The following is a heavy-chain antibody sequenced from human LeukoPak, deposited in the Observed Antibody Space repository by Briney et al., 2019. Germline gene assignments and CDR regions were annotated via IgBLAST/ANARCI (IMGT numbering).Heavy chain of an antibody. CDR2: INRSGST. CDR1: GGSFSDYY. J-gene: IGHJ6*03. Sequence: SETLSLTCAVSGGSFSDYYWSWIRQPPGKGLEWIGEINRSGSTNYNPSLKSRVTISVDTSKSQLSLKVSSVTAADTAVYYCARGTNRDRDYYYYSFMDVWAKGTTVTVSS. V-gene: IGHV4-34*01. D-gene: IGHD1-14*01. CDR3: ARGTNRDRDYYYYSFMDV.